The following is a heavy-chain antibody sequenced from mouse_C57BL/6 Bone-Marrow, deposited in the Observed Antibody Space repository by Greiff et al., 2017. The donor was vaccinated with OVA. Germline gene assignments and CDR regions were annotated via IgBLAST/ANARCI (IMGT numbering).Heavy chain of an antibody. CDR2: IYPGSGST. CDR3: AIYYGNRYYAMDY. CDR1: GYTFTSYW. V-gene: IGHV1-55*01. Sequence: VQLQQSGAELVKPGASVKMSCKASGYTFTSYWITWVKQRPGQGLEWIGDIYPGSGSTNYNEKFKSKATLTVDTSSSTAYMQLSSLTSEDSAVYYCAIYYGNRYYAMDYWGQGTSVTVSS. D-gene: IGHD2-1*01. J-gene: IGHJ4*01.